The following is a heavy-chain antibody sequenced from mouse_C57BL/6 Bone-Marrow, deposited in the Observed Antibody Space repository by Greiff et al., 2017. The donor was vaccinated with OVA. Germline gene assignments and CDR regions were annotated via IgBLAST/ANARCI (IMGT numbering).Heavy chain of an antibody. J-gene: IGHJ1*03. CDR1: GYTFTSYW. D-gene: IGHD1-1*01. CDR2: IYPSDSET. Sequence: QVQLQQPGAELVRPGSSVKLSCKASGYTFTSYWMDWVKQRPGQGLEWIGNIYPSDSETHYNQKFKDKATLTVDKSSSTAYMQLNSLTSEDSAVYYCARGPGSSLYWYFDVWGTGTTVTVSS. V-gene: IGHV1-61*01. CDR3: ARGPGSSLYWYFDV.